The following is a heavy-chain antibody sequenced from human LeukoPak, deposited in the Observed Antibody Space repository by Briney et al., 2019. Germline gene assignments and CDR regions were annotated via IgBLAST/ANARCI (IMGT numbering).Heavy chain of an antibody. CDR2: ISSSSSYI. CDR1: GFTFSSYS. V-gene: IGHV3-21*01. J-gene: IGHJ4*02. Sequence: GGSLRLSCAASGFTFSSYSMNWVRQAPGKGLEWVSSISSSSSYIYYAVSVKGRFTISRDNAKNSLYLQMNSLRAEDTAVYYCARVGILTGESRYYFDYWGQGTLVTVSS. D-gene: IGHD7-27*01. CDR3: ARVGILTGESRYYFDY.